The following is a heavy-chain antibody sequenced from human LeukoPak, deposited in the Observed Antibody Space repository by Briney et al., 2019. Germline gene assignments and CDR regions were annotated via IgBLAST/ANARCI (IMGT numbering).Heavy chain of an antibody. D-gene: IGHD3-10*01. CDR2: ISSSASII. CDR1: GFTVSSYE. CDR3: ARGPTVRGVFIRPSKSGFFDY. Sequence: PGGSLRLSCGASGFTVSSYEMNWVRQAPGKGLEWVSYISSSASIIYYADSVKGRFTVSRDNAKNSLYLQMNSLRAEDTAIYYCARGPTVRGVFIRPSKSGFFDYWGQGTLVTVSS. V-gene: IGHV3-48*03. J-gene: IGHJ4*02.